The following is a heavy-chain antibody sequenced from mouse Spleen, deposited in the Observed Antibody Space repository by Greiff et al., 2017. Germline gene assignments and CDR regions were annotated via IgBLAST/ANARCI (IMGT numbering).Heavy chain of an antibody. D-gene: IGHD1-2*01. J-gene: IGHJ3*01. CDR1: GYAFTNYL. Sequence: VQLQESGAELVRPGTSVKVSCKASGYAFTNYLIEWVKQRPGQGLEWIGVINPGSGGTNYNEKFKGKATLTADKSSSTAYMQLSSLTSDDSAVYFCAREVEFITTATPFAYWGQGTLVTVSA. CDR2: INPGSGGT. CDR3: AREVEFITTATPFAY. V-gene: IGHV1-54*03.